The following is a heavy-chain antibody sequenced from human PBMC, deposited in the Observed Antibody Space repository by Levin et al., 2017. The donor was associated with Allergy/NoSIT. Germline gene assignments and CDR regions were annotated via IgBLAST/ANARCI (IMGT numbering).Heavy chain of an antibody. Sequence: GGSLRLSCAASGFTFSSYAMHWVRQAPGKGLEWVAVISYDGSNKYYADSVKGRFTISRDNSKNTLYLQMNSLRAEDTAVYYCARDLSPYCSGGSCPPFDYWGQGTLVTVSS. D-gene: IGHD2-15*01. J-gene: IGHJ4*02. CDR2: ISYDGSNK. CDR1: GFTFSSYA. CDR3: ARDLSPYCSGGSCPPFDY. V-gene: IGHV3-30*04.